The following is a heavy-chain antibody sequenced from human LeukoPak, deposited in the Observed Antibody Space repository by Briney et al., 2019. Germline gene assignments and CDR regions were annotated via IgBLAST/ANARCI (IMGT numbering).Heavy chain of an antibody. D-gene: IGHD5-12*01. V-gene: IGHV4-34*01. J-gene: IGHJ4*02. CDR1: GGSFSGYY. CDR2: INHSGST. Sequence: PSETLSLTCAVYGGSFSGYYWSWIRRPPVKGLEWIGEINHSGSTNYNPSLKSRVTISVDTSKNQFSLKLSSVTAADTAVYYCARSSATTAFKYYFDYWGQGTLVTVSS. CDR3: ARSSATTAFKYYFDY.